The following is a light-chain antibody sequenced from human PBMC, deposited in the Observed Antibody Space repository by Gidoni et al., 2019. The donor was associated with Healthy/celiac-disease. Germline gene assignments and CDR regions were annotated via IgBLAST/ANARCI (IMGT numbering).Light chain of an antibody. J-gene: IGLJ2*01. Sequence: SVLTQPPSVSGAPGQRVTIPCTGSSSNIGAGYDVHWYQQLPGTAPKLLLYGNSNRPSGVPDRFSGSKSGTSASLAITGLQAEDEADYYCQSYDSSLSVVFGGGTKLTVL. CDR2: GNS. CDR1: SSNIGAGYD. CDR3: QSYDSSLSVV. V-gene: IGLV1-40*01.